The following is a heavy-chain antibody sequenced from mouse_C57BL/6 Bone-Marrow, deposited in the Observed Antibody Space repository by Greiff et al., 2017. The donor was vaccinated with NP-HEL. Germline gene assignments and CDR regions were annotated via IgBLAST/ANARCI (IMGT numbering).Heavy chain of an antibody. CDR1: GYTFTDYE. D-gene: IGHD1-1*01. CDR2: IDPETGGT. Sequence: QVQLKQSGAELVRPGASVTLSCKASGYTFTDYEMHWVKQTPVHGLEWIGAIDPETGGTAYNQKFKGKAILTADKSSSTASIELRSLTSEDSAVYYCTRPLIYYDSSYEGYFDYWGQGTPLTVSS. CDR3: TRPLIYYDSSYEGYFDY. V-gene: IGHV1-15*01. J-gene: IGHJ2*01.